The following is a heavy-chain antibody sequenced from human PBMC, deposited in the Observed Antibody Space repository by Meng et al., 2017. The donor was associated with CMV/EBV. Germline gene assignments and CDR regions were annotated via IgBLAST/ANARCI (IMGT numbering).Heavy chain of an antibody. J-gene: IGHJ4*02. CDR2: INPNSGGT. CDR1: GYTFTGYY. Sequence: QVHLGQSGVEGKKPGASVRVSCKASGYTFTGYYMHWVRQAPGQGLEWMGWINPNSGGTNYAQKFQGRVTMTRDTSISTAYMELSRLRSDDTAVYYCARHYDYDDYWGQGTLVTVSS. CDR3: ARHYDYDDY. V-gene: IGHV1-2*02. D-gene: IGHD3-16*01.